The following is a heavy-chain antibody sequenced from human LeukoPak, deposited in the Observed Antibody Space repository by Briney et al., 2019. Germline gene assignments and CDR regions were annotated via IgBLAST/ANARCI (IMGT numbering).Heavy chain of an antibody. V-gene: IGHV3-30-3*01. Sequence: GGSLRLSCEASGFTFSSYAMHWVRQAPGKGLEWVAVISYDGSNKYYADSVKGRFTISRDNSKNTLYLQMNSLRAEDTAVYYCARELVELTGAFDIWGQGTMVTVSS. J-gene: IGHJ3*02. CDR1: GFTFSSYA. CDR2: ISYDGSNK. D-gene: IGHD2-2*01. CDR3: ARELVELTGAFDI.